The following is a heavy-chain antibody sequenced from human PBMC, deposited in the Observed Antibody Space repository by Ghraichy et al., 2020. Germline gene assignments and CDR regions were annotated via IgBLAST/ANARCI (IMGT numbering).Heavy chain of an antibody. D-gene: IGHD5-18*01. CDR2: INPTTGIT. CDR1: VGSFSGYY. CDR3: ERRRELWSAAEGDAFDM. Sequence: SETLSFTCAVYVGSFSGYYCSWIRQPPGKGLEWIGEINPTTGITINSPSLKSRLTMLVETSKNHFSLKLKSVTAADTAVYYCERRRELWSAAEGDAFDMWGQGTMVTVSS. J-gene: IGHJ3*02. V-gene: IGHV4-34*01.